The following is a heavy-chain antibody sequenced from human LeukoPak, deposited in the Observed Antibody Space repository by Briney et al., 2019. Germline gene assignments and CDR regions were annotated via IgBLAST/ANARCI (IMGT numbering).Heavy chain of an antibody. Sequence: SETLSLTCTVSGGSISNSSYYWGWIRQPPGKGLEWIGSIYYSGSTYYNPSLKSRVTISVDTSKNQFSLKLSSVTAADTAVYYCARAYSSGWYYFDYWGQGTLVTVSS. J-gene: IGHJ4*02. D-gene: IGHD6-19*01. V-gene: IGHV4-39*07. CDR1: GGSISNSSYY. CDR2: IYYSGST. CDR3: ARAYSSGWYYFDY.